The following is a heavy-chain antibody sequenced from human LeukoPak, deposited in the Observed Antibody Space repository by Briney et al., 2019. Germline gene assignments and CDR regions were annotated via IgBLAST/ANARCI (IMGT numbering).Heavy chain of an antibody. CDR1: GFTFSGFA. V-gene: IGHV3-23*01. Sequence: GGSLRLSCAASGFTFSGFAMSWVRRAPGKGLEWVSVISGSGGTTYYADSAKGRFTISRDNSKNTLYLQMNSLRAEDTAVYYCAKGVIAAAGDFDSWGQGTLVTVS. CDR2: ISGSGGTT. J-gene: IGHJ4*02. CDR3: AKGVIAAAGDFDS. D-gene: IGHD6-13*01.